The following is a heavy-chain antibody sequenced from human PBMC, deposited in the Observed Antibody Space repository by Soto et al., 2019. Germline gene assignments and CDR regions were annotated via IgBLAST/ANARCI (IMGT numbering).Heavy chain of an antibody. D-gene: IGHD3-9*01. CDR2: IYHSGST. CDR1: GYSISSGYY. Sequence: PSETLSLTCAVSGYSISSGYYWGWIRQPPGKGLESIGSIYHSGSTYYNPSLKSRVTISVDTSKNQFSLKLSSVTAADTAVYYCARDTQYYDILTGYSNHYGMDVWGQGTTVTVSS. V-gene: IGHV4-38-2*02. J-gene: IGHJ6*02. CDR3: ARDTQYYDILTGYSNHYGMDV.